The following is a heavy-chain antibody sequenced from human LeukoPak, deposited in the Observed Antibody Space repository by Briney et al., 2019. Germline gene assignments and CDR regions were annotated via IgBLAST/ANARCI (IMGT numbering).Heavy chain of an antibody. CDR3: ATRSRYCSGGSCYNWFDP. J-gene: IGHJ5*02. Sequence: GASVKVSCKASGYTFTSYGISWVRQAPGQGLEWMGWIGAYNGNTNYAQKLQGRVTMTTDTSTSTAYMELRSLRSDDTAVYYCATRSRYCSGGSCYNWFDPWGQGTLVTVSS. CDR1: GYTFTSYG. CDR2: IGAYNGNT. V-gene: IGHV1-18*01. D-gene: IGHD2-15*01.